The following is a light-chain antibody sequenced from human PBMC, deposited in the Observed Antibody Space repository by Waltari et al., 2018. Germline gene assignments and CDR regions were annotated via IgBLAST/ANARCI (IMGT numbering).Light chain of an antibody. CDR2: AAS. J-gene: IGKJ1*01. V-gene: IGKV3-20*01. Sequence: EVVLTQSPGTLSLSPGERATLSCRASQSISKYLVWYQQRPGQAPRLLIYAASTRATGIPDRFSGSGFGTDFSLTISRLEPEDFAMYYCQNHERLPATFGQGTRVEIK. CDR3: QNHERLPAT. CDR1: QSISKY.